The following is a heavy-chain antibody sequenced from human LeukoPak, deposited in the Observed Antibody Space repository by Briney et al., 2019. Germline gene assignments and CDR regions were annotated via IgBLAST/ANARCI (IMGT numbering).Heavy chain of an antibody. Sequence: SETLSLTCTVSGGSISSYYWSWIRQPAGKGLEWIGRIYTSGSTNYNPSLKSRVTMSVDTSKNQFSLKLSSVTAADTAVYYCAREITRYDILTGYYYYYGMDVWGQGTTVTVSS. CDR2: IYTSGST. CDR3: AREITRYDILTGYYYYYGMDV. J-gene: IGHJ6*02. V-gene: IGHV4-4*07. D-gene: IGHD3-9*01. CDR1: GGSISSYY.